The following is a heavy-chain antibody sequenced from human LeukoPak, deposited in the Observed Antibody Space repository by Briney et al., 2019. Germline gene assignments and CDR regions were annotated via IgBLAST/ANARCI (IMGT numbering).Heavy chain of an antibody. CDR2: IYSGGST. V-gene: IGHV3-66*01. D-gene: IGHD3-22*01. CDR3: ARDKYYYDSSGYDAFDI. CDR1: GFTVSSNY. J-gene: IGHJ3*02. Sequence: GGSLRLSCAASGFTVSSNYMSWVRQAPGKGLEWVSVIYSGGSTYYADSVKGRFTISRDNAKNSLYLQMNSLRAEDTAVYYCARDKYYYDSSGYDAFDIWGQGTMVTVSS.